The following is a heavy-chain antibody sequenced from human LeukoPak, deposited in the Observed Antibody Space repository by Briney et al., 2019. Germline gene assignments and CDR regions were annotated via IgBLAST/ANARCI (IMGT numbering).Heavy chain of an antibody. CDR3: ATSRGGS. CDR2: IKLDASEK. J-gene: IGHJ5*02. Sequence: GGSLRLSCAASGFGFSDSWMNWVRQAPGKGLEWVANIKLDASEKYYVDSVKGRFAISRDNAKNTLYLQMNSLRAEDTAVYYCATSRGGSWGQGILVTVSS. V-gene: IGHV3-7*01. CDR1: GFGFSDSW. D-gene: IGHD3-16*01.